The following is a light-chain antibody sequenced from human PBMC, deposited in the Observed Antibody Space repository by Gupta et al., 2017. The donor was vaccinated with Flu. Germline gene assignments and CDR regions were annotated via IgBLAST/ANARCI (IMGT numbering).Light chain of an antibody. J-gene: IGKJ1*01. Sequence: EIVLTQSPATLSLSPGERATLSCRASQSISSYLAWYQQKSGQAPRLLIYDVFNRATGIPDRFSGSGSGTDFTLTISSLEPEDFAVYYCQERSNWPWTLGQGTKVEIK. CDR2: DVF. CDR3: QERSNWPWT. CDR1: QSISSY. V-gene: IGKV3-11*01.